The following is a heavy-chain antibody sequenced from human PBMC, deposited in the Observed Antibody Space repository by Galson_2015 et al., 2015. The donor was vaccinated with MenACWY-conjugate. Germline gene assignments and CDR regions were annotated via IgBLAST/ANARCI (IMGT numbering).Heavy chain of an antibody. Sequence: SLRLSCAASGFTFSNSWMNWIRQAPGSGLEWVANINPEGSRGTYVDSVKGRFTISRDNAENSVYLEMNSLRPEDTAVFYCAAWTADDSYWAQGTLVTVSS. D-gene: IGHD3-22*01. CDR3: AAWTADDSY. CDR2: INPEGSRG. CDR1: GFTFSNSW. J-gene: IGHJ4*02. V-gene: IGHV3-7*01.